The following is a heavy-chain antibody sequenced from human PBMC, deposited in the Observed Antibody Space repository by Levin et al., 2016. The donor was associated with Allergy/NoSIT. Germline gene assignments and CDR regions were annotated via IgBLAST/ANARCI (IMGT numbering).Heavy chain of an antibody. CDR1: GYTFTSYY. Sequence: ASVKVSCKASGYTFTSYYMHWVRQAPGQGLEWMGIINPSGGSTSYAQKFQGRVTMTRDTSTSTVYMELSSLRSEDTAVYYCASSSGSSSSKGWFDPWGQGTLVTVSS. V-gene: IGHV1-46*03. CDR3: ASSSGSSSSKGWFDP. D-gene: IGHD6-6*01. J-gene: IGHJ5*02. CDR2: INPSGGST.